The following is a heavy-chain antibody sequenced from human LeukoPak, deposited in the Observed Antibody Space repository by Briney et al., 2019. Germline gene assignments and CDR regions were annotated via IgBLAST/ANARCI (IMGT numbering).Heavy chain of an antibody. CDR2: ISYDGSNK. J-gene: IGHJ4*02. Sequence: GGSLRLSCAASGFTFSSYAMHWVRQAPGKGLEWVAVISYDGSNKYYADSVKGRFTISRDNSKNTLYLQMNSLRAEDTAVYYCARGLQVNSVGATASFDYWGQGTLVTVSP. D-gene: IGHD1-26*01. CDR3: ARGLQVNSVGATASFDY. CDR1: GFTFSSYA. V-gene: IGHV3-30-3*01.